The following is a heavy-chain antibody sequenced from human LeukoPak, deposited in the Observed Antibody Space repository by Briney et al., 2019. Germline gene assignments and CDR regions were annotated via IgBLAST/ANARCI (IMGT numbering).Heavy chain of an antibody. CDR3: ARRSYYDSSGHLYYFDY. D-gene: IGHD3-22*01. Sequence: GESLKISCKGSGYSFTSYWIGWVRQMPGKGLEWMGIIYPGDSDTRYSPSFQGQVTISADKSISTAYLQWSSLKASDTAMYYCARRSYYDSSGHLYYFDYWGQGTLVTVSS. V-gene: IGHV5-51*01. CDR1: GYSFTSYW. CDR2: IYPGDSDT. J-gene: IGHJ4*02.